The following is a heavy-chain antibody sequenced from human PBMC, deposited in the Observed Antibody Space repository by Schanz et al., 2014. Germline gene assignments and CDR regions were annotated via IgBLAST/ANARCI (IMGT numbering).Heavy chain of an antibody. CDR2: ITSGSAK. J-gene: IGHJ4*02. CDR1: GFTFRDYQ. V-gene: IGHV3-11*04. Sequence: QVQLVESGGGLVKPGGSLRLSCTASGFTFRDYQMTWIRQAPGKGLEWVSYITSGSAKFYADSVKGRFTISRDNAKNTVYLQMTSLRVEDTAVYYCARGGADSAMAHEYWGRGTLVTVSS. CDR3: ARGGADSAMAHEY. D-gene: IGHD5-18*01.